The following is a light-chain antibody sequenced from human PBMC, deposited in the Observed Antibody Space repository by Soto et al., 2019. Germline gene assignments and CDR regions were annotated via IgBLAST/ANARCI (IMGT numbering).Light chain of an antibody. J-gene: IGKJ2*01. CDR3: QQYYSIPYN. CDR1: QSLLYSSNNKNY. Sequence: DIVMTQSPDSLAVSLGERATINCKSSQSLLYSSNNKNYLAWYQQKPGQPPKLLIYWASTRESGVPDRFSVSGSGTDFTLTVSSLQAEDVAVYYCQQYYSIPYNFGQGNKLEIK. CDR2: WAS. V-gene: IGKV4-1*01.